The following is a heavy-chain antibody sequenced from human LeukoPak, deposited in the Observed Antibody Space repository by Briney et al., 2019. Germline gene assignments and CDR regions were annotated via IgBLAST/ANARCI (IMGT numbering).Heavy chain of an antibody. J-gene: IGHJ4*02. CDR1: GFTFSSYS. Sequence: GGSLRLSCAASGFTFSSYSMSWVRQAPGKGLEWVSSISSSSSYIYYADSVKGRFTISRDNSKNTLYLQMNSLRAEDTAVYYCAKDGFNSYGLPYFDYWGQGILVTVSS. CDR3: AKDGFNSYGLPYFDY. V-gene: IGHV3-21*04. D-gene: IGHD5-18*01. CDR2: ISSSSSYI.